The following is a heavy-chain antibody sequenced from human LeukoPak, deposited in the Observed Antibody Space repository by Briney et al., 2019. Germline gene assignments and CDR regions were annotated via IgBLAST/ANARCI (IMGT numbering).Heavy chain of an antibody. CDR3: ARADRDGYDNWFDP. D-gene: IGHD5-24*01. CDR1: GYTFTSYG. V-gene: IGHV1-18*01. CDR2: ISAYTGNT. J-gene: IGHJ5*02. Sequence: ASVKVSCKASGYTFTSYGISWVRQAPGQGLEWMGWISAYTGNTNYAQKLQGRVTMTTDTSTSTAYMELRSLRSDDTAVYYCARADRDGYDNWFDPWGQRTLVTVSS.